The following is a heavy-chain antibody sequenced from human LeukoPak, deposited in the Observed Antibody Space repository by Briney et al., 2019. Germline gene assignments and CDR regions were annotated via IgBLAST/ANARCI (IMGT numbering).Heavy chain of an antibody. CDR2: ISGSGGSA. CDR3: AKELVGATTAMIDY. J-gene: IGHJ4*02. V-gene: IGHV3-23*01. CDR1: GFTFSSYA. Sequence: GGSLRLSCAASGFTFSSYAMSWVRQAPGKGREWVSAISGSGGSAYYADSVKGRFTISRDNSKNTLYLQMNSLRAEDTAVYYCAKELVGATTAMIDYWGQGTLVTVSS. D-gene: IGHD1-26*01.